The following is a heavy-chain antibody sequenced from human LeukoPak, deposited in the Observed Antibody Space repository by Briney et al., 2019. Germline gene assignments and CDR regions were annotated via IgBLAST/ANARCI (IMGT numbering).Heavy chain of an antibody. J-gene: IGHJ5*02. CDR2: INHSGST. CDR1: GGSFSGFY. CDR3: ARGGGYCTNNVCPPWFDP. Sequence: PETLSLTCSVYGGSFSGFYWNWIRQPPGKGLEWIGEINHSGSTHYSPSLKSRLSISVDPSKNQFSLKLSSVTAADTAVYYCARGGGYCTNNVCPPWFDPWGQGALVTVSS. V-gene: IGHV4-34*01. D-gene: IGHD2-8*01.